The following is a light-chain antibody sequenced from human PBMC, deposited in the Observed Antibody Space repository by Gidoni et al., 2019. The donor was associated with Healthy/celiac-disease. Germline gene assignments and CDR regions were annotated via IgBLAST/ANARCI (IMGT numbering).Light chain of an antibody. CDR2: AKN. Sequence: SSELTQDPAVSVALGQTVRITCQGDSLRSYYASWYQQKPGQAPVLVIYAKNNRPSGIPDRFSGSSSGNTASFTITGAQAEDEADYYCNSRDTSGNHLEVFGGGTKLTVL. V-gene: IGLV3-19*01. CDR3: NSRDTSGNHLEV. J-gene: IGLJ2*01. CDR1: SLRSYY.